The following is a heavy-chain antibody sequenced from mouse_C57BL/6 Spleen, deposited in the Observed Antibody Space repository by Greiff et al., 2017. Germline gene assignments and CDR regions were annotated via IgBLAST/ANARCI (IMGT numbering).Heavy chain of an antibody. CDR2: LSGGGGNT. Sequence: EVKLMESGGGLVKPGGSLKLSCAASGFTFSSYTMSWVRQTPEKRLEWVATLSGGGGNTYYQDSVKGRFTISRDNAKNTLYLQMSILRSEETALYYCARLVAYWGQGTLVTVSA. CDR3: ARLVAY. CDR1: GFTFSSYT. V-gene: IGHV5-9*01. J-gene: IGHJ3*01.